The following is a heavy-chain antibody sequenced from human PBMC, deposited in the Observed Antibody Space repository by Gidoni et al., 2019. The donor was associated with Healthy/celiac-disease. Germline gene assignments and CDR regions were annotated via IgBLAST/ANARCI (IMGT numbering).Heavy chain of an antibody. CDR3: AKDGMVRGSRDAFDI. J-gene: IGHJ3*02. CDR1: GFTFSSFG. D-gene: IGHD3-10*01. CDR2: ISYDGSNK. Sequence: QVQLVESGGGVVKPGRSLRLSCAASGFTFSSFGMHWVRQAPGKGLEWLAVISYDGSNKYYADSVKGRFTISRDNSKNTLYLQMNSLRAEDTAVYYCAKDGMVRGSRDAFDIWGQGTMVTVSS. V-gene: IGHV3-30*18.